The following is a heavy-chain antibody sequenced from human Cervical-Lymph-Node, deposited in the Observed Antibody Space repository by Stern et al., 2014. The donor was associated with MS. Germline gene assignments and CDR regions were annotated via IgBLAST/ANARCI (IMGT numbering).Heavy chain of an antibody. CDR1: GYTFTNYY. J-gene: IGHJ5*02. Sequence: VQLLESGAEVKKPGASVKVSCKASGYTFTNYYMHWVRQAPGQGLEWMGIINPSGGSTSYAQKFQDRVTMTRDTSTNTVYMELSSLRYEDTAVYYCARGSPTDPWGQGTLVTVSS. CDR3: ARGSPTDP. CDR2: INPSGGST. V-gene: IGHV1-46*01.